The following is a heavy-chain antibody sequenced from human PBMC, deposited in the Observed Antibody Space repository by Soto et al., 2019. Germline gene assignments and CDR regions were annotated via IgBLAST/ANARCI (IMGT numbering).Heavy chain of an antibody. CDR1: GYTFTSYG. V-gene: IGHV1-18*01. Sequence: QVQLVQSGAEVKKPRASVKVSCKASGYTFTSYGISWVRQAPGQGLEWMGWLSAYNGNTNYAQKLQGRVNMTIDRSTIRAYMEMRGLRSDDAAVYYCVRVGAYDFWIGWSVSGYYYGMDVWGQGTTVTVSS. J-gene: IGHJ6*02. D-gene: IGHD3-3*01. CDR3: VRVGAYDFWIGWSVSGYYYGMDV. CDR2: LSAYNGNT.